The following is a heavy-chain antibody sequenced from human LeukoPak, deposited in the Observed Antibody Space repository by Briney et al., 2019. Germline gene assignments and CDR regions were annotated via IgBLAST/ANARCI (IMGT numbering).Heavy chain of an antibody. Sequence: SETLSLTCTVSGGSISSYYWSWIRQPPGKGLEWIGNIYHSGSTNYSPSLNSRVTISVDTSKNQFSLKLNSVTAADTAVYYCTRSPGYYDGSDYYDEYFQDWGQGTLVTVSS. CDR3: TRSPGYYDGSDYYDEYFQD. D-gene: IGHD3-22*01. V-gene: IGHV4-59*08. CDR1: GGSISSYY. J-gene: IGHJ1*01. CDR2: IYHSGST.